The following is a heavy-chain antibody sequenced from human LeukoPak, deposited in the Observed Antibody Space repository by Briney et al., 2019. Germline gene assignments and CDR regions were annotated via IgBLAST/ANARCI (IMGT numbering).Heavy chain of an antibody. CDR2: FDPQDYET. Sequence: ASVKVSCKVSEYTLTKLSIHWVRQAPGKGLQWMGGFDPQDYETIYAQEFQGRVTMTEDTSTDTAYMELSSLTSEDTAVYYCAVDISGTPYWGQGTLVTVSS. CDR1: EYTLTKLS. D-gene: IGHD1-26*01. V-gene: IGHV1-24*01. CDR3: AVDISGTPY. J-gene: IGHJ4*02.